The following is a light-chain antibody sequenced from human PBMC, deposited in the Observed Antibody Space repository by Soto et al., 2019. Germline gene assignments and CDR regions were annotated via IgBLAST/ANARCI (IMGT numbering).Light chain of an antibody. V-gene: IGKV1-39*01. J-gene: IGKJ5*01. CDR3: QQTYTTPAIT. CDR1: QSISIY. Sequence: DIQMTQSPSSLSASVGYRFTITCRASQSISIYLNWYQLKPGKAPNLLMYGASYLKSGVPTRFSGSGSGTDFTLTIRSLQPEDFAIYYCQQTYTTPAITFGQGTRREIK. CDR2: GAS.